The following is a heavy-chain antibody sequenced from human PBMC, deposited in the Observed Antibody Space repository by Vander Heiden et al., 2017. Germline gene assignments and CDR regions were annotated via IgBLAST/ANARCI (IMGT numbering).Heavy chain of an antibody. CDR3: ASGAQMATG. Sequence: QVQLVESGGGLVKPGGSLRLSCAASGFIFSDYYMSWIRQAPGKGLEWVSYISNSGSIIHYTDSVKGRFTISRDKGKNSLYLQMNSLRGEDTAVYYCASGAQMATGWGQGTLVTVSS. CDR2: ISNSGSII. V-gene: IGHV3-11*01. D-gene: IGHD5-12*01. CDR1: GFIFSDYY. J-gene: IGHJ4*02.